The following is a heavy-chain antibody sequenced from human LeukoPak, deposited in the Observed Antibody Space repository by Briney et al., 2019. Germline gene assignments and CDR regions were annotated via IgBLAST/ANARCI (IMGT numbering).Heavy chain of an antibody. Sequence: SQTLSLTCTVSGSSISSGGYYWSWIRQHPGKGLEWIGYIYYSGSTYYNPSLKSRVTISVDTSKNQFSLKLSSVTAADTAVYYCARVPLYSNSPYYYYYYMDVWGKGTTVTVSS. CDR3: ARVPLYSNSPYYYYYYMDV. CDR1: GSSISSGGYY. D-gene: IGHD4-11*01. J-gene: IGHJ6*03. CDR2: IYYSGST. V-gene: IGHV4-31*03.